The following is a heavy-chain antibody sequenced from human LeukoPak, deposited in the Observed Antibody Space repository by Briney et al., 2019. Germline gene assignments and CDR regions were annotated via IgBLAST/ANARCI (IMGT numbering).Heavy chain of an antibody. J-gene: IGHJ3*01. CDR2: INTNSGTP. CDR3: ARGSWKDAFDF. D-gene: IGHD6-6*01. V-gene: IGHV7-4-1*02. Sequence: ASVKVSCKGFGYTFTSYALDWVRQAPGQGLEWMGWINTNSGTPMYAQGFRERFVFSLDTSANTAYLHISTLQAEDTAVYYCARGSWKDAFDFWGQGTMVTVSS. CDR1: GYTFTSYA.